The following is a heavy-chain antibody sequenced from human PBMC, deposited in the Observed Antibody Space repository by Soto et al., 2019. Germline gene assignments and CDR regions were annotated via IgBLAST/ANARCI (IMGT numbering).Heavy chain of an antibody. CDR3: AKEGIAAAGRKAGPFDT. J-gene: IGHJ3*02. CDR1: GFTFDDYA. V-gene: IGHV3-9*01. D-gene: IGHD6-13*01. CDR2: ISWNSGSI. Sequence: PGGSLRLSCAASGFTFDDYAMHWVRQAPGKGLEWVSGISWNSGSIGYADSVKGRFTISRDNAKNSLYLQMNSLRAEDTALYYCAKEGIAAAGRKAGPFDTWGQGTMVTVSS.